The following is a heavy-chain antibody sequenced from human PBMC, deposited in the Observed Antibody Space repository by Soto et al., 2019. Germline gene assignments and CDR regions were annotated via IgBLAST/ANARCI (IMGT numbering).Heavy chain of an antibody. CDR2: IIPISGTA. Sequence: QVQLVQSGAEVKKPGSSVKVSCKASGGTFSSYAISWVRQAPGQGLEWMGGIIPISGTANYEQKFQGRVTITAHESTSTAYMELSSLRSEDKAVYYCARSQGSSTSLEIYYYYYYGMDVWGQGTTVTVSS. CDR1: GGTFSSYA. V-gene: IGHV1-69*01. CDR3: ARSQGSSTSLEIYYYYYYGMDV. J-gene: IGHJ6*02. D-gene: IGHD2-2*01.